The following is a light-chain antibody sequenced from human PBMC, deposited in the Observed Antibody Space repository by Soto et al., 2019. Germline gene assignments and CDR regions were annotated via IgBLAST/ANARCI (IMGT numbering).Light chain of an antibody. CDR2: LGS. V-gene: IGKV2-28*01. Sequence: DIVLTQSPLSLPVTPGEPASISCRSSQSLLQSNGNHYLDWYLQKPGQSPQVLIYLGSNRASGVPYRFSGSGSGTDVTLKSSRVEAEDVGVYYCTHALQTPWTFGHGTKGEIK. CDR1: QSLLQSNGNHY. J-gene: IGKJ1*01. CDR3: THALQTPWT.